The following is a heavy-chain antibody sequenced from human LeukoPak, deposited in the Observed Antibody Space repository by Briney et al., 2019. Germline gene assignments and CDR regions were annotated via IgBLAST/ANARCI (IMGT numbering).Heavy chain of an antibody. CDR1: GYSFTSYA. CDR2: INTNTGNP. Sequence: GASVKVSCKASGYSFTSYAMNWVRQAPGQGLEWMGWINTNTGNPTYAQGFTGRFVFSLDTSVSTAYLQISSLKAEDTAVYYCARGMFGHRRVPFDPWGQGTLVTVSS. J-gene: IGHJ5*02. D-gene: IGHD3-16*01. V-gene: IGHV7-4-1*02. CDR3: ARGMFGHRRVPFDP.